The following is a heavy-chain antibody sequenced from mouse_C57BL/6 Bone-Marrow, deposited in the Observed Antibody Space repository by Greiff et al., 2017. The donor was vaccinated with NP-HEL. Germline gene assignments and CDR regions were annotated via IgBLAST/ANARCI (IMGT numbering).Heavy chain of an antibody. J-gene: IGHJ3*01. CDR3: ARSGDYEGFAY. CDR2: INPSTGGT. V-gene: IGHV1-43*01. CDR1: GYSFTGYY. D-gene: IGHD2-4*01. Sequence: EVQLVESGPELVKPGASVKISCKASGYSFTGYYMHWVKQSSEKSLEWIGEINPSTGGTSYNQKFKGKATLTVDKSSSTAYMQLKSLTSEDSAVYYCARSGDYEGFAYWGQGTLVTVSA.